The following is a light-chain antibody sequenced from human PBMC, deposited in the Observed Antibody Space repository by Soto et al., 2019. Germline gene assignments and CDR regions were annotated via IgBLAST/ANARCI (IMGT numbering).Light chain of an antibody. Sequence: DIEMTQSPASLSASVGDRVTISCRTSQTINNNLNWYQQRPGKAPKLLIYSSSSLMSGVPPRFSGSGSGTDFTLTISSLQPEDFATYFCQQTYIPPLTFGQGTRLDIK. CDR1: QTINNN. CDR2: SSS. J-gene: IGKJ5*01. CDR3: QQTYIPPLT. V-gene: IGKV1-39*01.